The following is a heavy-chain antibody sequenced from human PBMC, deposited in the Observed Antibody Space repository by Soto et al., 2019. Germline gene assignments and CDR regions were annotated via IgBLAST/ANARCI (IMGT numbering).Heavy chain of an antibody. CDR2: IIPIFGTA. D-gene: IGHD5-12*01. V-gene: IGHV1-69*13. Sequence: GASVNVSCKASGGTFSSYAISWVRQAPGQGLEWMGGIIPIFGTANYAQKFQGRVTITADESTSTAYMELSSLRSEDTAVYYCAGGQTAGRDGYNVFDYWGQGTLVTVSS. CDR3: AGGQTAGRDGYNVFDY. J-gene: IGHJ4*02. CDR1: GGTFSSYA.